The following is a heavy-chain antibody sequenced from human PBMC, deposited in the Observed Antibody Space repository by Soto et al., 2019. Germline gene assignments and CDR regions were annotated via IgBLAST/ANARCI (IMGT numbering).Heavy chain of an antibody. D-gene: IGHD4-17*01. V-gene: IGHV3-23*03. Sequence: EVQLLESGGGLVQPGGSLRLSCTASGFSFSNYAVTWVRQAPGKGLEWVSGIGSDTSYIYYADSVKGRFTISRDKSKNTVFLQMNSLRADDTAVYHCAKDPNGDYVGAFDSWGQGALVTVSS. J-gene: IGHJ4*02. CDR1: GFSFSNYA. CDR2: IGSDTSYI. CDR3: AKDPNGDYVGAFDS.